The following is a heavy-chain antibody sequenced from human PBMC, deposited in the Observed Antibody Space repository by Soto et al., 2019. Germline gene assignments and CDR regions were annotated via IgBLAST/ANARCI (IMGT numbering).Heavy chain of an antibody. Sequence: EVQLVESGGGLVQPGGSLRLSCAASGFTFSSYEMNWVRQAPGKGLEWVSYISSSGSTIYYADSVKGRFTISRDNAKNSLYLQMNSLRAVDTAVYYCARDRSGYDYYFDYWGQGTLVTVSS. CDR1: GFTFSSYE. CDR3: ARDRSGYDYYFDY. V-gene: IGHV3-48*03. J-gene: IGHJ4*02. D-gene: IGHD5-12*01. CDR2: ISSSGSTI.